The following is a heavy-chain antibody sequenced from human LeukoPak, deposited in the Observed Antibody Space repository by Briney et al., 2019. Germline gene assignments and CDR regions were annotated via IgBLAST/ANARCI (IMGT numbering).Heavy chain of an antibody. D-gene: IGHD3-9*01. CDR3: ARADYLLTALDY. V-gene: IGHV1-2*02. Sequence: EASVKVSCKPSGDTFTGYYMHGVRQAPGQGLEWVGWINPNSGGTNYAQNFQGRVTLTRDTSISTAYMDLSRVRSDDTAIYYCARADYLLTALDYWGQGTLVTVSS. J-gene: IGHJ4*02. CDR2: INPNSGGT. CDR1: GDTFTGYY.